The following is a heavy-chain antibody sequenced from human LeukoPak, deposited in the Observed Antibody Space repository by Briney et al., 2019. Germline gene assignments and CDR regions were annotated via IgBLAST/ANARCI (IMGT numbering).Heavy chain of an antibody. CDR3: ARRGYNSGSYIGEDF. D-gene: IGHD6-19*01. CDR2: IYAGSVT. J-gene: IGHJ4*02. CDR1: GFTVSNNF. V-gene: IGHV3-53*01. Sequence: GGSLRLSCAASGFTVSNNFMTWVRQSPGKGLEYVSVIYAGSVTYYADSVRGRFTISRDNSKDTLYLQMNSLRAEDTAVYYCARRGYNSGSYIGEDFWGQGTLVTVSS.